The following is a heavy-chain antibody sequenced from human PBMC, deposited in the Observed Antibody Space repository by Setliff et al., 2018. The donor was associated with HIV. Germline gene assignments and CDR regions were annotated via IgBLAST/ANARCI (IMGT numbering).Heavy chain of an antibody. CDR1: GGSITNFY. J-gene: IGHJ4*02. D-gene: IGHD3-16*01. CDR2: IYNPGST. V-gene: IGHV4-4*09. Sequence: KPSETLSLTCNVSGGSITNFYWSWIRQPPGKGLEWIGYIYNPGSTNFNPSLQSRVSMSVDVSTNQFSLRLTSVTAADTAVYYCARLRLAVMMSLDYFDLWGQGTLGTVSS. CDR3: ARLRLAVMMSLDYFDL.